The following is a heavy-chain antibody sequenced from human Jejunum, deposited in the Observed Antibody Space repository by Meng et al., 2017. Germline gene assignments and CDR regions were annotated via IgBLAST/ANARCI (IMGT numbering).Heavy chain of an antibody. CDR2: INNDGTTT. J-gene: IGHJ4*02. CDR3: ARSGGVVDY. D-gene: IGHD1-26*01. V-gene: IGHV3-74*01. CDR1: GFTFRTRW. Sequence: LGGSRGGLLQAGGSLGLSWAASGFTFRTRWMHWVRQAPGRGLEWVSHINNDGTTTNYADSVKGRFTISRDNAKNTLYLQMNSLRAEDTAVYYCARSGGVVDYWGQGTLVTVSS.